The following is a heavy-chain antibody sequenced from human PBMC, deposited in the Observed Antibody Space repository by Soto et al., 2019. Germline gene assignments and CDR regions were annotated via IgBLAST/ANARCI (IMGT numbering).Heavy chain of an antibody. Sequence: ASVKVSCKASGYTFTSYTMHLVRRAPGQRLEWMGWINAGNGNTKYSQKFQGRVTITRDTSASTAYMELSSLRSEDTAVYYCASNHLRPTPYGMDVCGKGTTVTGSS. CDR3: ASNHLRPTPYGMDV. J-gene: IGHJ6*04. CDR2: INAGNGNT. CDR1: GYTFTSYT. D-gene: IGHD4-17*01. V-gene: IGHV1-3*01.